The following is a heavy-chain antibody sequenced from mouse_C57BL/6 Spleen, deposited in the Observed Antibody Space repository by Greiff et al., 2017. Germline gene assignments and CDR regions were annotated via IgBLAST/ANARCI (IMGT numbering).Heavy chain of an antibody. Sequence: QVQLQQPGAELVKPGASVKLSCKASGYTFTSYWMHWVKQRPGQGLEWIGMIHPNSGSTNYNEKFKSKDTLTVDKSSSTAYMQLSSLTSEDSAVYYCARADDYDGFAYWGQGTLVTVSA. J-gene: IGHJ3*01. D-gene: IGHD2-4*01. CDR2: IHPNSGST. V-gene: IGHV1-64*01. CDR1: GYTFTSYW. CDR3: ARADDYDGFAY.